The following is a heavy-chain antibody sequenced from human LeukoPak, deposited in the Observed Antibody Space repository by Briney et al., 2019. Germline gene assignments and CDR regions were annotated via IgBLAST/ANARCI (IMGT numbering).Heavy chain of an antibody. CDR3: TTEGSPYWGGDCYFFDY. D-gene: IGHD2-21*02. CDR1: GFTFSNTW. J-gene: IGHJ4*02. Sequence: GGSLRLSCAASGFTFSNTWMSWVRQAPGKGLEWVARINSKTDSGKTDYAASVKGRFSILRDDSNNTLYQQMNSLKTEDTAVDYCTTEGSPYWGGDCYFFDYWGQGTLVTVSS. V-gene: IGHV3-15*01. CDR2: INSKTDSGKT.